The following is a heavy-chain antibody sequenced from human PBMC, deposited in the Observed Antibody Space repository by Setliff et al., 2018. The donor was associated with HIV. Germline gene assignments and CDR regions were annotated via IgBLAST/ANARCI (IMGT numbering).Heavy chain of an antibody. Sequence: GGSLRLSCAASGFTFSSYGMHWVRQAPGKGLEWVSGIDDTGRKTDYADSVKGRFTISRDNSKNTLYLQMHSLRVDDTASYYCAKLPTIYGVADSFDMWGRGTKVTVSS. D-gene: IGHD3-3*01. V-gene: IGHV3-23*05. J-gene: IGHJ3*02. CDR2: IDDTGRKT. CDR3: AKLPTIYGVADSFDM. CDR1: GFTFSSYG.